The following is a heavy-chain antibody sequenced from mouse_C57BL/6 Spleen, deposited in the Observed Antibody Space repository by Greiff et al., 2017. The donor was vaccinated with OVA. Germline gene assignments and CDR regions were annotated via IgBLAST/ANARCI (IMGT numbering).Heavy chain of an antibody. V-gene: IGHV14-3*01. J-gene: IGHJ3*01. CDR1: GFNFKNTY. CDR3: ARCPYDYDSAY. CDR2: IDPANGNT. D-gene: IGHD2-4*01. Sequence: VQLQQSVAELVRPGASVKLSCTASGFNFKNTYMHWVKQRPDQGLEWIGRIDPANGNTTYASKFQGKGTITADTSSNTAYLQLSSLTSEDTAIYYGARCPYDYDSAYWGQGTLVTVSA.